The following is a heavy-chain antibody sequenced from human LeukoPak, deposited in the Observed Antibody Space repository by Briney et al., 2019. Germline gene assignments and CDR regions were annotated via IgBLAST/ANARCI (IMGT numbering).Heavy chain of an antibody. CDR3: ARALYGSGSYFDY. Sequence: GEPLKISCQGSGYSFTSYWIGWVRQMHGKGLEWMGIFYPGDSDTRYSPSFQGQVTISADKSISTAYLQWSSLKASDTAMYYCARALYGSGSYFDYWGQGTLVTVSS. CDR1: GYSFTSYW. V-gene: IGHV5-51*01. J-gene: IGHJ4*02. CDR2: FYPGDSDT. D-gene: IGHD3-10*01.